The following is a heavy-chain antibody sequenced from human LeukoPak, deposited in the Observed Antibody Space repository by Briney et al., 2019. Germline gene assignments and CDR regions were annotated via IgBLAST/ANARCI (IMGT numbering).Heavy chain of an antibody. J-gene: IGHJ4*02. D-gene: IGHD2/OR15-2a*01. CDR1: GNYW. CDR3: VSFYETY. Sequence: GGSLRLSCAASGNYWMHWVRQVPGKGLVWVSHINSDGSWTSYADSVKSRFTISKDNAKDTVYLQMNSLRAEDTAVYYCVSFYETYWGRGTLVTVSS. CDR2: INSDGSWT. V-gene: IGHV3-74*01.